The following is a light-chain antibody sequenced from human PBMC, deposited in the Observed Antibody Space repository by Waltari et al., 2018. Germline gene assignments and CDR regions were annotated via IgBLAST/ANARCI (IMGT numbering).Light chain of an antibody. Sequence: EILMTQSPATLYVSPGDRVTLACRASQSVSTNVDWYQHKPGQAPRLLIYNGFTRATDIQARFSASGSGAEFTLTISSLKSEDFAIYFCQQWDKWPLTFGQGT. V-gene: IGKV3-15*01. J-gene: IGKJ2*01. CDR2: NGF. CDR3: QQWDKWPLT. CDR1: QSVSTN.